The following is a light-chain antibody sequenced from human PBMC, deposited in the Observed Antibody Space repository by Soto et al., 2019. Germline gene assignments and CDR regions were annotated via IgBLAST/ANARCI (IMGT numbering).Light chain of an antibody. CDR3: MQAAHWPYT. V-gene: IGKV2-30*01. CDR2: KVY. Sequence: AVMTQSPLSLPVTLGQSASIACESSQSLMYRDGNTYLNWFHQRPGQSPRSLIYKVYNRGSGVPHRFSGRGSGTDFTLEISGVEAEDVGVYYCMQAAHWPYTFGQGTKLEIK. CDR1: QSLMYRDGNTY. J-gene: IGKJ2*01.